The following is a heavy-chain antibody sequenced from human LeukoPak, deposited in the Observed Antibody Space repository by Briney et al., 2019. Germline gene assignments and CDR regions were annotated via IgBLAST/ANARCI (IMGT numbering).Heavy chain of an antibody. CDR2: INHSGST. CDR3: ARRIAARRSTVDY. D-gene: IGHD6-6*01. Sequence: KPSETLSLTCAVYGGSFSGYYWSWIRQPPGKGLEWIGEINHSGSTNYNPSLKGRVTILVDTSKNQFSLKLSSVTAADTAVYYCARRIAARRSTVDYWGQGTLVTVSS. J-gene: IGHJ4*02. CDR1: GGSFSGYY. V-gene: IGHV4-34*01.